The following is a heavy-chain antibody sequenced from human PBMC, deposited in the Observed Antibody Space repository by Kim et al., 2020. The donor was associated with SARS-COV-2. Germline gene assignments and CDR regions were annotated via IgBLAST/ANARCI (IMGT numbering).Heavy chain of an antibody. CDR1: GGSISSGGYS. Sequence: SETLSLTCAVSGGSISSGGYSWSWIRQPPGKGLEWIGYIYHSGSTYYNPSLKSRVTISVDRSKNQFSLKLSSVTAADTAVYYCARGRWGTGTLGWFDPWGQGTLVTVSS. CDR3: ARGRWGTGTLGWFDP. CDR2: IYHSGST. V-gene: IGHV4-30-2*01. D-gene: IGHD1-1*01. J-gene: IGHJ5*02.